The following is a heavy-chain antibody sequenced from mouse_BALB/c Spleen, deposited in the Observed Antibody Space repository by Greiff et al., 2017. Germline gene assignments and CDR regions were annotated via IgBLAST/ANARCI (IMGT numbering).Heavy chain of an antibody. CDR1: GYSITSDYA. CDR2: ISYSGST. V-gene: IGHV3-2*02. CDR3: ARMGYYYGSSYEYFDV. Sequence: EVQLQQSGPGLVKPSQSLSLTCTVTGYSITSDYAWNWIRQFPGNKLEWMGYISYSGSTSYNPSLKSRISITRDTSKNQFFLQLNSVTTEDTATYYCARMGYYYGSSYEYFDVWGAGTTVTVSS. D-gene: IGHD1-1*01. J-gene: IGHJ1*01.